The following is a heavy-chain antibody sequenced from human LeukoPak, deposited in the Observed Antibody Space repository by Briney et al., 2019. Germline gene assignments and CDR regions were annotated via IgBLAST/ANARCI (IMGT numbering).Heavy chain of an antibody. J-gene: IGHJ4*02. CDR1: GDSISSGSYY. Sequence: TLSLTCTVSGDSISSGSYYWRWIRQPGGKGLEWIGGIYTSGSTNYNPSLKSRVTISVDTSKNQSSLKLSSVTAADTAVYYCARGNMNYYDSSGYQLEPHFDYWGQGTLVTVSS. V-gene: IGHV4-61*02. D-gene: IGHD3-22*01. CDR3: ARGNMNYYDSSGYQLEPHFDY. CDR2: IYTSGST.